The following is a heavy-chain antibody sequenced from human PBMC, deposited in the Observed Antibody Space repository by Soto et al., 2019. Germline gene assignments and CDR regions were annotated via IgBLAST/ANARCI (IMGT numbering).Heavy chain of an antibody. CDR1: VFTFVDAG. J-gene: IGHJ4*01. V-gene: IGHV3-15*07. CDR3: TTDSHFTMILVRFDF. D-gene: IGHD3-22*01. CDR2: IKSKIDGGTT. Sequence: GGSLRLSCEASVFTFVDAGLTWARQAQGKGLEWVGRIKSKIDGGTTDFAAPVKGRFAISRDDSKNMVFLQMNSLKTEDTAVYYCTTDSHFTMILVRFDFWGHGTLVTVSS.